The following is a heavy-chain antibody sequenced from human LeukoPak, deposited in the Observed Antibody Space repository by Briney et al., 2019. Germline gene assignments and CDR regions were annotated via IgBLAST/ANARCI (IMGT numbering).Heavy chain of an antibody. J-gene: IGHJ4*02. CDR2: TSGGGGT. CDR3: AKGADCNTPICYYPWDY. D-gene: IGHD2-2*01. V-gene: IGHV3-23*01. CDR1: GFTLRSYT. Sequence: GGSLRLSCAASGFTLRSYTMNWVRQAPGKGLEWVSGTSGGGGTYYTDSVKGRFTISRDNSKNTLYLQMNSLRAEDTAVYYCAKGADCNTPICYYPWDYWGQGTLVTVSS.